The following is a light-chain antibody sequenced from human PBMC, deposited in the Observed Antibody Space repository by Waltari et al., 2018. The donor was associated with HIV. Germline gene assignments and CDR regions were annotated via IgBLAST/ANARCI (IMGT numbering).Light chain of an antibody. V-gene: IGKV3-11*01. CDR3: QQRKHWPPLT. Sequence: EIVLTQSSATLSLSPGERATLSCRASQNVINFLAWYQQRPGQAPRLLIYDASIRATGIPARFSGSGSGTDFTLTISSLEPEDSAVYYCQQRKHWPPLTFGPGTKVEIK. J-gene: IGKJ3*01. CDR1: QNVINF. CDR2: DAS.